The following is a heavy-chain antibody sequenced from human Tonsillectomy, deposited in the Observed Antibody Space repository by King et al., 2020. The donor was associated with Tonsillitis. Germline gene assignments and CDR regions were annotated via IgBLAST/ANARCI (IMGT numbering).Heavy chain of an antibody. J-gene: IGHJ3*02. D-gene: IGHD5-24*01. CDR3: ARSAEIDDAFDI. CDR1: GFTFSTYS. Sequence: VQLVESGGGLVKPGGSLRLSCAASGFTFSTYSMNWVRQAPGKGLEWVSSISSSSSYIYYADSVKGRFTISRDNAKNSLYLQMNSLRAEDTAVYYCARSAEIDDAFDIWGQGTMVTVSS. CDR2: ISSSSSYI. V-gene: IGHV3-21*01.